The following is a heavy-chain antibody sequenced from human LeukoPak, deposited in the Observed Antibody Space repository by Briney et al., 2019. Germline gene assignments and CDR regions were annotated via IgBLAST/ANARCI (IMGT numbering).Heavy chain of an antibody. J-gene: IGHJ4*02. CDR3: AREDASGSYYRSLDY. CDR1: GFTFSTYT. V-gene: IGHV3-21*01. D-gene: IGHD3-10*01. Sequence: GGSLRPSCAASGFTFSTYTMNCVRQAPGKGLEWVSSITISSRYIYYADSVKGRFTISRDNAKNSLFLHMNSLRAEDTAVYYCAREDASGSYYRSLDYWGQGTLVTVSS. CDR2: ITISSRYI.